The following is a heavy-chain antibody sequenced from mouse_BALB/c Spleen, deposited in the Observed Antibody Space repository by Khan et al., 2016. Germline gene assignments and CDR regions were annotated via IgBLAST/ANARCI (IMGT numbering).Heavy chain of an antibody. J-gene: IGHJ2*01. V-gene: IGHV1-9*01. D-gene: IGHD2-13*01. CDR2: IFPGNDTS. CDR3: AGGGGDPYFDY. CDR1: GYTFSNYW. Sequence: QVRLQQSGAELMKPGASVKISCKATGYTFSNYWIEWVKQRPGHGLEWIGEIFPGNDTSNYIEKFKGKATFTADTSSNTAYIQLSSLTSEDSAAYCGAGGGGDPYFDYWGQGTTLTVSS.